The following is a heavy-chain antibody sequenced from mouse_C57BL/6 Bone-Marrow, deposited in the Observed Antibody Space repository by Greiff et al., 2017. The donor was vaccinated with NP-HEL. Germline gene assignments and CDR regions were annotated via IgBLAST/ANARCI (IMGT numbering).Heavy chain of an antibody. V-gene: IGHV2-6*01. CDR2: IWGVGST. CDR3: AIHYYGSRGFAY. Sequence: VQLQQSGPGLVAPSQSLSITCTVSGFSLTSYGVDWVRQSPGKGLEWLGVIWGVGSTNYNSALKSRLSISKDNSKSQVFLKMNNLQTDDTAMYYCAIHYYGSRGFAYWGQGTLVTVSA. D-gene: IGHD1-1*01. CDR1: GFSLTSYG. J-gene: IGHJ3*01.